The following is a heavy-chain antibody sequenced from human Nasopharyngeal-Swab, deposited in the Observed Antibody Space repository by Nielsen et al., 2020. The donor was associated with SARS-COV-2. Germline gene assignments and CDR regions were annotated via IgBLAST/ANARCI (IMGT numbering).Heavy chain of an antibody. Sequence: SETLSLTCTVSGGSISGYYWSWIRQPPGKGLEWIGYIYYSGSTNYNPSLKSRVTISVDTSKNQFSLKLSSVTAADTAVYYCARHREITIFGVVIIGAFDIWGQGTMVTVSS. CDR1: GGSISGYY. CDR3: ARHREITIFGVVIIGAFDI. V-gene: IGHV4-59*08. CDR2: IYYSGST. J-gene: IGHJ3*02. D-gene: IGHD3-3*01.